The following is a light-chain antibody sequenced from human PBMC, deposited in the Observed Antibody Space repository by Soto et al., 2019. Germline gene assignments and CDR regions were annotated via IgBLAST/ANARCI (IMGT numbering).Light chain of an antibody. V-gene: IGKV3-20*01. J-gene: IGKJ5*01. CDR2: GTF. CDR3: PQYGSLHYP. CDR1: QSLSTTD. Sequence: EIVLTQSPGTLSLSPGKRATLSCRASQSLSTTDLVWYQHKSGQPPRLVIHGTFRTASGIPARFSGSGSGTDFTLNIRRLEPEDPAVYYCPQYGSLHYPFGRGTRVEIQ.